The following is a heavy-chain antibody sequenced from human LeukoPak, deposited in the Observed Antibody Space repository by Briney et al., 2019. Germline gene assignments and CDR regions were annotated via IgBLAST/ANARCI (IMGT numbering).Heavy chain of an antibody. CDR1: GFNFNYFY. CDR2: ISSSSSDI. V-gene: IGHV3-21*01. Sequence: GGSLRLSCAASGFNFNYFYMNWVRQAPGRGLEWVSSISSSSSDIFYAVSVKGRFTISRDNAKNSLYLQMNSLRAEDTAVNFCAKFAHCSGSTCYGVDYWGQGIPVTVSS. D-gene: IGHD2-2*01. CDR3: AKFAHCSGSTCYGVDY. J-gene: IGHJ4*02.